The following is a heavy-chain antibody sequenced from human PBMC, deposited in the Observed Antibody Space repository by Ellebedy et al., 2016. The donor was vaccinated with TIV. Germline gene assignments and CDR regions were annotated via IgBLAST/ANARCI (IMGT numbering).Heavy chain of an antibody. CDR2: IHGRETT. CDR1: GFTVSSLI. V-gene: IGHV3-53*01. Sequence: GESLKISCSGSGFTVSSLIVSWVRQAPGKGLECVSIIHGRETTDYADAVRGRFTIPRDRSTLFLQMNSLTAEDTAVYYCATRGRGGPTRWGQGTLVTVSS. D-gene: IGHD1-26*01. CDR3: ATRGRGGPTR. J-gene: IGHJ4*02.